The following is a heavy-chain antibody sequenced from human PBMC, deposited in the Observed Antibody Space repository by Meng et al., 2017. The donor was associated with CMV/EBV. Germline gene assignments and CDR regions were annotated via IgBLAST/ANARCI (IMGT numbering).Heavy chain of an antibody. D-gene: IGHD2-2*01. CDR3: ARDLRVPARPLYYYYGMDV. V-gene: IGHV1-69*10. CDR2: IIPILGIA. J-gene: IGHJ6*02. CDR1: GGTFSSYA. Sequence: SVKVSCKASGGTFSSYAISWVRQAPGQGLEWMGGIIPILGIANYAQKFQGRVTITADKSTSTAYMELSSLRSEDTAVYYCARDLRVPARPLYYYYGMDVWGQGTTVTVS.